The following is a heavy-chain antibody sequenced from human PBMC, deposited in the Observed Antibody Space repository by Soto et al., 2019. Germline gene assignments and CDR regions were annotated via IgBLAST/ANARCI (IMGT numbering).Heavy chain of an antibody. CDR2: IKSKADGGTT. CDR3: TTVARIQLWLLYGMDV. Sequence: GALRLSCAASGFTFSNSWLNWVRQAPGKGLEWVGRIKSKADGGTTDYAAPVKGRFTISRDDSKNTLYLQMNSLKTEDTAVYYCTTVARIQLWLLYGMDVWGQGTTVTVSS. CDR1: GFTFSNSW. V-gene: IGHV3-15*07. J-gene: IGHJ6*02. D-gene: IGHD5-18*01.